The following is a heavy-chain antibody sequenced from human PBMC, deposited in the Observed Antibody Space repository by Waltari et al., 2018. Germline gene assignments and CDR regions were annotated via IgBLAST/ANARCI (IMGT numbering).Heavy chain of an antibody. J-gene: IGHJ4*02. CDR1: GDTFSNYA. D-gene: IGHD3-3*01. V-gene: IGHV3-33*06. CDR2: KWYDGSNK. Sequence: QVQLVQSGAEVKKPGSSVKVSCKASGDTFSNYAITWVRQAPGKGLEWVAVKWYDGSNKDYADSVKGRFTISRDNSKNTLYLQMNSLRAEDTAMYYCAKEDGHYDFGSPWGQGTLVTVSS. CDR3: AKEDGHYDFGSP.